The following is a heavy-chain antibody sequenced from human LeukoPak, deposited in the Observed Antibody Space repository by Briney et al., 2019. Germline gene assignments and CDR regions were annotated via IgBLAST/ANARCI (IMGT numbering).Heavy chain of an antibody. V-gene: IGHV1-8*01. CDR2: MNPNSGRR. Sequence: GASVKVSCKASGYTFSNYDINWVRQAPGQGLEWMGSMNPNSGRRVYAQKFQGRVTMTRNSSINTAYMELTSLRSDDTAVSYCARGLRSDYWGQGTLVTVSS. J-gene: IGHJ4*02. D-gene: IGHD3-16*02. CDR3: ARGLRSDY. CDR1: GYTFSNYD.